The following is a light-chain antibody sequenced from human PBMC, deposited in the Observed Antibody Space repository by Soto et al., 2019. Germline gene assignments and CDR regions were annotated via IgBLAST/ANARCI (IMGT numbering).Light chain of an antibody. Sequence: EIVLTQSPGTLSLSPGERATLSCRASQSVRGNYLAWHQQKPGQAPRLLIYGASSRATGIPDRFSGSGSGTDFTLTLSRLEPEDFAVYYCQHYGSSPWTFGQGTKVEIK. J-gene: IGKJ1*01. CDR2: GAS. CDR3: QHYGSSPWT. V-gene: IGKV3-20*01. CDR1: QSVRGNY.